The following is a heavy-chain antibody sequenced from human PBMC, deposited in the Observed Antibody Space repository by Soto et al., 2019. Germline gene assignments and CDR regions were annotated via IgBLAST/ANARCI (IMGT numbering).Heavy chain of an antibody. CDR3: ARQGEDYYGSGSYYSSNYYGMDV. Sequence: GEALKVSGKGSGYMFISYWIGWVRQMPGKGLEWMGIIYPGDSDTRYSPSFQGQVTISADKSISTAYLQWSSLKASDTAMYYCARQGEDYYGSGSYYSSNYYGMDVWGQGTTVTVSS. CDR2: IYPGDSDT. V-gene: IGHV5-51*01. J-gene: IGHJ6*02. D-gene: IGHD3-10*01. CDR1: GYMFISYW.